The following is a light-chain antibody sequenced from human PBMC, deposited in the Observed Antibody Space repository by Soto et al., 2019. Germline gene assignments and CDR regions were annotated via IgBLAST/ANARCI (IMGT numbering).Light chain of an antibody. CDR1: QDISNY. CDR3: LQHNSYPIT. Sequence: DIQMTQSPSSLSASGGDIVTITCQPSQDISNYLNWYQQKPGKAPKLLIYDASNLETGVPSRFRGSGSGTEFTLTISSLQPEDFETYYCLQHNSYPITFGQGTRLEIK. J-gene: IGKJ5*01. CDR2: DAS. V-gene: IGKV1-33*01.